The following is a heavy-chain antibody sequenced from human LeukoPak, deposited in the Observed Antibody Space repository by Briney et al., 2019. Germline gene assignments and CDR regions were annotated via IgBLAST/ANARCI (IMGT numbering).Heavy chain of an antibody. Sequence: GGSLTLSCPASGFTFSTYWLHWVRQAPWKGLIWISRINSDGRRTSYGDSVKGRFTIYRENAKNTLYLKMKSVRAEDTAVYYCARGQLGSDYWGQGTLVTVSS. J-gene: IGHJ4*02. CDR3: ARGQLGSDY. D-gene: IGHD7-27*01. CDR1: GFTFSTYW. CDR2: INSDGRRT. V-gene: IGHV3-74*01.